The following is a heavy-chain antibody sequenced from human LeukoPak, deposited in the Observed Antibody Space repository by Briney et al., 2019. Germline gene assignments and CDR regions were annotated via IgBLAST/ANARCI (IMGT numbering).Heavy chain of an antibody. V-gene: IGHV4-31*03. CDR2: IYYSGST. D-gene: IGHD2-8*01. Sequence: SQTLSLTCTVSGGSISSGGYYWSWIRQHPGKGLEWIGYIYYSGSTYYNPSLKSRVTISVDMSKNQFSLKLSSVTAADTAVYYCARVGDIVLMVYDWGQGTLVTVSS. CDR1: GGSISSGGYY. J-gene: IGHJ4*02. CDR3: ARVGDIVLMVYD.